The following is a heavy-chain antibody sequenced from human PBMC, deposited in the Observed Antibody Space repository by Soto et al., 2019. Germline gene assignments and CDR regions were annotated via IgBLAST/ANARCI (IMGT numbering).Heavy chain of an antibody. V-gene: IGHV4-59*12. CDR1: GGSISSYY. Sequence: SETLSLTCTVSGGSISSYYWSWIRQPPGKGLEWIGYIYYSGSTYYNPSLKSRVTISVDTSKNQFPLKLSSVTAADTAVYYCARSSTSANYFDYWGQGTLVTVSS. J-gene: IGHJ4*02. CDR3: ARSSTSANYFDY. D-gene: IGHD2-2*01. CDR2: IYYSGST.